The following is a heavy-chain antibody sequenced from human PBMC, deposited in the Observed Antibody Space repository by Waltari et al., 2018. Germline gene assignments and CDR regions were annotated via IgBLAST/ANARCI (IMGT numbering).Heavy chain of an antibody. CDR2: INHSGIT. J-gene: IGHJ6*02. D-gene: IGHD5-12*01. Sequence: QVQLQQWGAGLLKSSETLSLTCAVSGESFSAFYWSWIRQPPGKGLEWIGEINHSGITNYNPSLKSRVTISVDGTRNQFSLNLNSVTAADTAVFYCARGRRLGYYYGLDVWGQGTTVTVSS. CDR3: ARGRRLGYYYGLDV. CDR1: GESFSAFY. V-gene: IGHV4-34*02.